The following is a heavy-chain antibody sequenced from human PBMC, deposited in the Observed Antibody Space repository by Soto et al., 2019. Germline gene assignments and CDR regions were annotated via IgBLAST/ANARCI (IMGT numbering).Heavy chain of an antibody. V-gene: IGHV4-59*01. D-gene: IGHD5-18*01. Sequence: SETLSLTCTVFGGSISSDYWSWSRQHPGEGLEWIGYSSYSGGTNYHPSLKSHVHISVDPSKNQCALKLSSVIAPDTAVYYCARAKGYSYGLPDYWG. CDR2: SSYSGGT. J-gene: IGHJ4*01. CDR1: GGSISSDY. CDR3: ARAKGYSYGLPDY.